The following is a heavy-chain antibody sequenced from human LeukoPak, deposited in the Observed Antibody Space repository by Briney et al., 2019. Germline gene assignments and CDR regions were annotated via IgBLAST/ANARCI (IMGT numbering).Heavy chain of an antibody. D-gene: IGHD1-7*01. J-gene: IGHJ3*02. CDR1: GGSISSGSYY. CDR2: IYTSGST. Sequence: SETLSLTCTVSGGSISSGSYYWSWIRQPAGKGLEWIGRIYTSGSTNYNPSLKSRVTISVDTSKNQFSLKLSSVTAADTAVYYCARVRWNYGESNLHDAFDIWGQGTMVTVSS. V-gene: IGHV4-61*02. CDR3: ARVRWNYGESNLHDAFDI.